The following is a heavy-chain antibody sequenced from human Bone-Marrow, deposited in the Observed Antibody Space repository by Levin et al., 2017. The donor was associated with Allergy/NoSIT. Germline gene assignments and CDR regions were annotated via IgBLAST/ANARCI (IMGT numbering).Heavy chain of an antibody. CDR2: MNPNSGNT. V-gene: IGHV1-8*01. Sequence: GASVKVSCKASGYTFTSYDINWVRQATGQGLEWMGWMNPNSGNTGYAQKFQGRVTMTRNTSISTAYMELSSLRSEDTAVYYCARILARRQLVFDPWGQGTLVTVSS. D-gene: IGHD6-6*01. J-gene: IGHJ5*02. CDR1: GYTFTSYD. CDR3: ARILARRQLVFDP.